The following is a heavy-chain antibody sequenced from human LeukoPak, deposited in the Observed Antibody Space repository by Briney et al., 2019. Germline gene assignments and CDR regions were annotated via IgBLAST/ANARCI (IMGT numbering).Heavy chain of an antibody. V-gene: IGHV1-18*01. CDR2: ISAYNGTT. CDR3: ARRGVGIAARPDFDY. Sequence: ASVKVSCRASGYTFTSYGISWVRQAPGRGLECVGCISAYNGTTNYAQKLQGRVTMTTDTSTSTAYMELRSLRSDDTAVYYCARRGVGIAARPDFDYWGQGTLVTVSS. J-gene: IGHJ4*02. D-gene: IGHD6-6*01. CDR1: GYTFTSYG.